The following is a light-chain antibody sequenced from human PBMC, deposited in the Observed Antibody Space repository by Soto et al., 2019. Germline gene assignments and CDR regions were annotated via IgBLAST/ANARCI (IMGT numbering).Light chain of an antibody. Sequence: QSVLTQPRSVSGSPGQSVTISFTGTSSDVGGYNYVSWYQPHPGKAPKLMIYDVSKRPSGVPDRFSGSKSGNTASLTISGLQAEDEADYYCCSYAGSYTFVFGTGTKLTVL. V-gene: IGLV2-11*01. CDR2: DVS. CDR3: CSYAGSYTFV. CDR1: SSDVGGYNY. J-gene: IGLJ1*01.